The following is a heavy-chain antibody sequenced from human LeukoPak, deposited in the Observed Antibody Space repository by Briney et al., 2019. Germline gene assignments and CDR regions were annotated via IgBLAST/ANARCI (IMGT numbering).Heavy chain of an antibody. V-gene: IGHV3-21*01. CDR3: VRGDTRDY. D-gene: IGHD3-16*01. Sequence: PGGSLRLSCAASGFTVSSNYMNWVRQASGKGLEWVASINSAGTTTHYADSVKGRLTISRDNARNSLYLQLNSLRGEDTAVYYCVRGDTRDYWGQGTLITVSS. CDR1: GFTVSSNY. CDR2: INSAGTTT. J-gene: IGHJ4*02.